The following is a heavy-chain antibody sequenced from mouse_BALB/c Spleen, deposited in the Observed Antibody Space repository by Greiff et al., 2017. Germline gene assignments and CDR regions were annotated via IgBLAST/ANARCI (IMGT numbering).Heavy chain of an antibody. CDR2: INSNGGST. Sequence: EVQGVESGGGLVQPGGSLKLSCAASGFTFSSYGMSWVRQTPDKRLELVATINSNGGSTYYPDSVKGRFTISRDNAKNTLYLQMSSLKSEDTAMYYCARDRGGYAYWGQGTTLTVSS. V-gene: IGHV5-6-3*01. J-gene: IGHJ2*01. CDR1: GFTFSSYG. D-gene: IGHD1-1*02. CDR3: ARDRGGYAY.